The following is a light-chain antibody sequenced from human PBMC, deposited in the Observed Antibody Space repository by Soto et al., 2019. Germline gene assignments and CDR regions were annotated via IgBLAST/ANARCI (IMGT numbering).Light chain of an antibody. CDR2: DAS. J-gene: IGKJ2*01. V-gene: IGKV3-11*01. CDR3: QQRSNWPPT. CDR1: QSVSSY. Sequence: EIVLTQSPATLSLSPGERATLSCRASQSVSSYLAWYQQKPGQAPRLLIYDASNSATGIPARFSGSGSGTDFTLTITSLEPEDFAVYYCQQRSNWPPTFGQGTKLESK.